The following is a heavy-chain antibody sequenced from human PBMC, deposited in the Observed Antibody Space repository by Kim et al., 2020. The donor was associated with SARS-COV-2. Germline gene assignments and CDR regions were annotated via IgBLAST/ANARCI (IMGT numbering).Heavy chain of an antibody. J-gene: IGHJ4*02. CDR2: INHSGST. D-gene: IGHD6-19*01. Sequence: SETLSLTCAVYGGSFSGYYWSWIRQPPGKGLEWIGDINHSGSTIYNPSLKSRVTISVDTSKNQFSLKLSSVTAADTALYYCARGEKQWLVSPTIYFDYSGQGTLVTVSS. V-gene: IGHV4-34*01. CDR3: ARGEKQWLVSPTIYFDY. CDR1: GGSFSGYY.